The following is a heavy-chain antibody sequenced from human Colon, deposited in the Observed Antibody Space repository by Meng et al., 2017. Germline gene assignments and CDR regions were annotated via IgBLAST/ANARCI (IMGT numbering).Heavy chain of an antibody. D-gene: IGHD2-15*01. CDR3: ARESADGGSFDL. J-gene: IGHJ4*02. CDR1: GYTLY. V-gene: IGHV1-2*06. CDR2: INPRTGDT. Sequence: QVQLVQSGAWVKKPGASVTVSCKASGYTLYIHWVRLRPGEGLEWMGRINPRTGDTKSAQSFQGRVTMTRDTSTTTFSMDLRSLTTDDSAIYFCARESADGGSFDLWGQGTLVTVSS.